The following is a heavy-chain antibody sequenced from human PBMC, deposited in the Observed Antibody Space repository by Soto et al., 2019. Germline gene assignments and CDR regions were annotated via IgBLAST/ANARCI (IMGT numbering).Heavy chain of an antibody. V-gene: IGHV1-3*01. D-gene: IGHD5-18*01. CDR1: GYTFTAYA. CDR2: INVGTGDT. CDR3: ARDVDTSMSAPLDY. Sequence: QVQLVQSGAEVKKPGASVRVSCKASGYTFTAYAMDWVRQTPGQRLEWVGWINVGTGDTEYSQQFQGSVNITRDTSARTLYMELSSLRSEATAVYYCARDVDTSMSAPLDYWGQGRLVTVSS. J-gene: IGHJ4*02.